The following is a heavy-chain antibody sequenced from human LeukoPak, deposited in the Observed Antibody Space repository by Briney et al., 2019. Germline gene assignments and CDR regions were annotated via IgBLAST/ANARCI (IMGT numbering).Heavy chain of an antibody. D-gene: IGHD6-19*01. CDR2: INHSGST. J-gene: IGHJ4*02. CDR1: GGSFSGYY. CDR3: ASRAVAGTFVDY. Sequence: SETLSLTCAVYGGSFSGYYWSWIRQPLGKGLEWIGEINHSGSTNYNPSLKSRVTISVDTSKNQFSLKLSSVTAADTAVYYCASRAVAGTFVDYWGQGTLVTVSS. V-gene: IGHV4-34*01.